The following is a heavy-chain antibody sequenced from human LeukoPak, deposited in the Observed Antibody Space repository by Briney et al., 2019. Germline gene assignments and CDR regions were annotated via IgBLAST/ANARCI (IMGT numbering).Heavy chain of an antibody. CDR1: EFTFSSYD. J-gene: IGHJ5*02. CDR2: ISRSGGTI. D-gene: IGHD3-22*01. Sequence: GGSLRLSCAASEFTFSSYDMSWIRQAPGKGLEWVSFISRSGGTIYYADSVKGRFTISRDNAKNSLYLQVNSLRAEDTAVYYCASQYYYDSSGYYNSNWFDPWGQGTLVTVSS. CDR3: ASQYYYDSSGYYNSNWFDP. V-gene: IGHV3-48*03.